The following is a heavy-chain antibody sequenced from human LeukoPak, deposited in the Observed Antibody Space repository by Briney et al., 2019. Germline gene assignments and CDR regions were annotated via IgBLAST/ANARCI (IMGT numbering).Heavy chain of an antibody. CDR2: IKQDGSEK. CDR1: GFTFSSYW. CDR3: ARDGGDIVATMDAFDI. D-gene: IGHD5-12*01. Sequence: GGSLRLSCVASGFTFSSYWMSWVRQAPGKGLEWVANIKQDGSEKYYVDSVKGRFTIPRDNAKNSLYLQMNSLRAEDTAVYYCARDGGDIVATMDAFDIWGQGTMVTVSS. J-gene: IGHJ3*02. V-gene: IGHV3-7*01.